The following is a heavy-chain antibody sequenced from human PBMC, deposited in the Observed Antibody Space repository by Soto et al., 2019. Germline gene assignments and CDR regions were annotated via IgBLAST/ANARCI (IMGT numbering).Heavy chain of an antibody. J-gene: IGHJ4*02. CDR3: ARERTGPNYFDY. D-gene: IGHD1-7*01. CDR2: MNPNSGNT. CDR1: GYTFTSYD. V-gene: IGHV1-8*01. Sequence: QVQLVQSGAEVKKPGASVKVSCKASGYTFTSYDINWVRQATGQGLEWMGWMNPNSGNTAYAQKFQGRVTMTRNTSISTXYXXXXSLRSXDXXXYYXARERTGPNYFDYWGQGTLVTVSS.